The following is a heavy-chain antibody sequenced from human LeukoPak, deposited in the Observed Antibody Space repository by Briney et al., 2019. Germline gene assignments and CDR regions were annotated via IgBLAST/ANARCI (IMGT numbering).Heavy chain of an antibody. CDR3: ATGYSSTWYYFDY. Sequence: SETLSLTRTFSGDSLSSYHWSWIRQPPGKGLEWIGYIYHSGSTNYNPSLKSRVTISADTSKDQFSLKLASVTAADTAVYYCATGYSSTWYYFDYWGQGTLVTVSS. CDR1: GDSLSSYH. J-gene: IGHJ4*02. D-gene: IGHD6-13*01. V-gene: IGHV4-59*01. CDR2: IYHSGST.